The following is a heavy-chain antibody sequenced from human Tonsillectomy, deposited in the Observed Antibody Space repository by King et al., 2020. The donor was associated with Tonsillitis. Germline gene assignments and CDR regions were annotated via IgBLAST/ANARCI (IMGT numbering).Heavy chain of an antibody. CDR3: EKEKLCIFDY. J-gene: IGHJ4*02. CDR1: GFNFGDYT. Sequence: VQLVESGGVVVEPGGSLRLSCAASGFNFGDYTMHWVRQSPGKGLEWVSLITRDGGSTFYADSVKGRFTISRDNSKNSVYLQMNSLKTEDSAFYYCEKEKLCIFDYWGQGTLVTVSS. D-gene: IGHD3-16*01. CDR2: ITRDGGST. V-gene: IGHV3-43*01.